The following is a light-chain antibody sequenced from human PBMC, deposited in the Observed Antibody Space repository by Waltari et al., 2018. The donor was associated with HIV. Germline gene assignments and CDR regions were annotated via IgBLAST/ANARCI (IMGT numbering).Light chain of an antibody. CDR2: STN. Sequence: QTVVTQEPSFSVSPGGTVTLTCGLSSGSVSASYCPSWYQQTPGQAPRTLIYSTNTLSSGVPDRFSGSILGNKAALTITGAQADDESVYYCSLYMGGGIWVFGGGTKLTVL. J-gene: IGLJ3*02. CDR3: SLYMGGGIWV. CDR1: SGSVSASYC. V-gene: IGLV8-61*01.